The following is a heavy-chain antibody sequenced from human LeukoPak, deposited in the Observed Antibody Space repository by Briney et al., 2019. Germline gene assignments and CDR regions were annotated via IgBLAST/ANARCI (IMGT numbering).Heavy chain of an antibody. Sequence: GGSLRLSCAASGFTVSSNYMSWVRQAPGKGLEWVSVIYSGGSTYYADSVKGRFTISRDNSKNTLYLQMNNLRAEDTAVYYCAKDHRSITIFGAGDYWGQGTLVTVSS. CDR1: GFTVSSNY. V-gene: IGHV3-53*01. D-gene: IGHD3-3*01. CDR2: IYSGGST. J-gene: IGHJ4*02. CDR3: AKDHRSITIFGAGDY.